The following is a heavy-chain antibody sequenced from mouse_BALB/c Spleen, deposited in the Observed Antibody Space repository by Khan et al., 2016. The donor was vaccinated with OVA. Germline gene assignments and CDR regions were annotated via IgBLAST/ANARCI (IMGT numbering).Heavy chain of an antibody. D-gene: IGHD4-1*01. CDR3: AREASNCDFSFAY. J-gene: IGHJ3*01. Sequence: EVQLQQSGPDLVKPGASVKMSCKASGYTFTNYVMHWVKQKPGQGLEWIGYINPYNDGIRFNEKFKRKATLTSDKSSSTAYMELSSLTSEDSAVYYCAREASNCDFSFAYWGQGTLVTVSA. CDR2: INPYNDGI. V-gene: IGHV1S136*01. CDR1: GYTFTNYV.